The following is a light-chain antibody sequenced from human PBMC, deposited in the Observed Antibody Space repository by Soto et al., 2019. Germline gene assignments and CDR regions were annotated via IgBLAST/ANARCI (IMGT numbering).Light chain of an antibody. J-gene: IGLJ1*01. CDR2: GNS. CDR3: QSYDSSLSGSYV. CDR1: SSNIGAGYD. Sequence: VLTQPPSASGAPGQRVTISCTGRSSNIGAGYDVHWYQQLPGTAPKLLIYGNSNRPSGVPDRISGSKSGTSASLAITGLQAEDEADYYCQSYDSSLSGSYVFGTGTKVTVL. V-gene: IGLV1-40*01.